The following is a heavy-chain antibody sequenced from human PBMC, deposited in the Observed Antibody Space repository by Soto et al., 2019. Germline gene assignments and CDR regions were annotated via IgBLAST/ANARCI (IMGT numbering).Heavy chain of an antibody. V-gene: IGHV1-18*01. J-gene: IGHJ6*02. CDR3: ARSPGYSASWGYFYYSMKI. CDR1: GYTFTNYG. Sequence: QVQLVQSGAELKKPGASVKVSCKASGYTFTNYGISWVRQAPGQGLEWMGWINTYHGNTKYAQKLQGRVTMTKDTSTSTAYMELTSLRSDDTAVYYCARSPGYSASWGYFYYSMKIWGQGTTVIVSS. D-gene: IGHD6-13*01. CDR2: INTYHGNT.